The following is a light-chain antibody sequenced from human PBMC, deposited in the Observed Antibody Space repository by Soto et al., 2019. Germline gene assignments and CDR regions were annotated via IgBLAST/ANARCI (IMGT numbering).Light chain of an antibody. CDR2: EVI. V-gene: IGLV2-14*03. Sequence: QSALTQPASVSGSPGQSITISCTGTSSDVAAYNFVSWYQQHPGEVPKLMIYEVIKRPSGISDRFSGSKSGNTASLTFSGLQAEDEADYYCSAYTHSNTVIFGGGTKLTVL. CDR3: SAYTHSNTVI. J-gene: IGLJ2*01. CDR1: SSDVAAYNF.